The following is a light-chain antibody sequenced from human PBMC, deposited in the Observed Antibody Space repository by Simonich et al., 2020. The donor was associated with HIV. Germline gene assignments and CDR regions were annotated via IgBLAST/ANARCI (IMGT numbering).Light chain of an antibody. J-gene: IGLJ3*02. CDR3: EVWDDSLNGRV. CDR1: SSNIGSNP. Sequence: QSVLTQPPSASGTPGQRVTISCSGSSSNIGSNPVNWYQQLPGTAPKLLMDSNNQRPSGVPDRISGAKSGTSASLAISGLQSEDEADYYCEVWDDSLNGRVFGGGTKVTVL. CDR2: SNN. V-gene: IGLV1-44*01.